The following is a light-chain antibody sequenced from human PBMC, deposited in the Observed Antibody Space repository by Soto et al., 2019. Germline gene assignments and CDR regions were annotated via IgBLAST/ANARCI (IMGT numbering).Light chain of an antibody. Sequence: QSALTQPASVSGSPGQSITISCTGTNSDVGNYNLVSWYQQHPGKAPKLLIYDNNKRPSGIPDRFSGSKSGTSGTLDITGLQTGDEADYYCATWDGSLPGEVFGGGTKLTVL. CDR3: ATWDGSLPGEV. CDR1: NSDVGNYNL. J-gene: IGLJ2*01. V-gene: IGLV1-51*01. CDR2: DNN.